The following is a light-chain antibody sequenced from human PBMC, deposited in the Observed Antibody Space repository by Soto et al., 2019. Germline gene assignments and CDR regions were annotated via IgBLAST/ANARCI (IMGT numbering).Light chain of an antibody. V-gene: IGKV3-20*01. CDR2: DVS. J-gene: IGKJ2*01. CDR3: HQYGSSPLT. Sequence: EIELTQSPGTLSLSPGEGATRACRASQSVSSSLLAWFQQKPGQAPRLLIHDVSSRATGIPDRFSGSGSGTDFTLSISRLEPEDFAVYYCHQYGSSPLTFGQGTKLEIK. CDR1: QSVSSSL.